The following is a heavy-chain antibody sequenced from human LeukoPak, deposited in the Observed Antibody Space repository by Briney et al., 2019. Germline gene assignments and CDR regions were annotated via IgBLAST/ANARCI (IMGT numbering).Heavy chain of an antibody. Sequence: GGSLTLSCAASGFTFSSYWMSWVRQAPGKGLEWVANIKQGGSEKYYVDSVKSRFTISRDNAKNSLYLQMNSLRAEDTAVYYCARDPMTTVTQFDYWGQGTLVTVSS. CDR1: GFTFSSYW. D-gene: IGHD4-17*01. J-gene: IGHJ4*02. CDR2: IKQGGSEK. CDR3: ARDPMTTVTQFDY. V-gene: IGHV3-7*03.